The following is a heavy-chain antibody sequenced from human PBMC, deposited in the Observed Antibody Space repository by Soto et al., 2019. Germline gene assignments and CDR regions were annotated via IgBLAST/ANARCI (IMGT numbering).Heavy chain of an antibody. D-gene: IGHD4-4*01. Sequence: QVQLVQSGAEVKKPGASVKVSCKASGYTFISYDINWVRQATGQGLEWMGWMNPNTGDTGYAQKFQGRVTMTRNTSINTANLELSSLRSDDTAVYFCARRDGYSFDYWGQGTLVTVSS. J-gene: IGHJ4*02. CDR3: ARRDGYSFDY. CDR1: GYTFISYD. V-gene: IGHV1-8*01. CDR2: MNPNTGDT.